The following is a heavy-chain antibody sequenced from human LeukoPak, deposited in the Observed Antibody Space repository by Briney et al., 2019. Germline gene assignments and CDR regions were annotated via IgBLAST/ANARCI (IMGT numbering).Heavy chain of an antibody. Sequence: PSETLSLTCAVSGGSISSSNWWSWVRQPPGKGLEWIGEIYHSGSTNYNPSLKSRVTISVDKSKNQFSLKLSSVTAADTAVYYCARGVLRFLEWLPLYYFDYWGQGTLVTVSS. CDR1: GGSISSSNW. J-gene: IGHJ4*02. CDR2: IYHSGST. CDR3: ARGVLRFLEWLPLYYFDY. V-gene: IGHV4-4*02. D-gene: IGHD3-3*01.